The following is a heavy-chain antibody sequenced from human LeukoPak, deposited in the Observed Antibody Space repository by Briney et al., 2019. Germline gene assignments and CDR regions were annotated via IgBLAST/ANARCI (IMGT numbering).Heavy chain of an antibody. J-gene: IGHJ4*02. V-gene: IGHV4-30-4*01. Sequence: SETLSLTCTVSGGXISSGDYYWSWIRQPPGKGLEWIGYIYYSGSTYYNPSLKSRVTISVDTSKNQFSLKLSSVTAADTAVYYCASYRIAAAGNFDYWGQGTLVTVSS. CDR3: ASYRIAAAGNFDY. CDR1: GGXISSGDYY. CDR2: IYYSGST. D-gene: IGHD6-13*01.